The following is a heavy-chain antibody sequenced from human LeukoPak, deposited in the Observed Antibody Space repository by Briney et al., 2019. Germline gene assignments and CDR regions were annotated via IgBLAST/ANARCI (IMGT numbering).Heavy chain of an antibody. CDR2: IYYSGST. CDR3: ARDKTNWFDP. Sequence: SETLSLTCTVSGGSVSSGSYYWSWIRQPPGKGLEWIGYIYYSGSTNYNPSLKSRVTISVDTSKNQFSLKLSAVTAADTAVYYCARDKTNWFDPWGQGTLVTVSS. V-gene: IGHV4-61*01. CDR1: GGSVSSGSYY. J-gene: IGHJ5*02.